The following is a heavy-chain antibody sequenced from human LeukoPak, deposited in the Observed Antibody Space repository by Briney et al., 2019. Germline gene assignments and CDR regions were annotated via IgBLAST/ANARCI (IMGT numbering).Heavy chain of an antibody. V-gene: IGHV3-53*01. D-gene: IGHD4-17*01. CDR1: GFTVSSNY. CDR2: IYSGGST. CDR3: ARETNDYGGYALAY. J-gene: IGHJ4*02. Sequence: PGGSLRLSCAASGFTVSSNYMSWVRQAPGKGLEWVSVIYSGGSTYYADSVKGRFTISRDISKNTLYLQMNSLRVEDTAVYYCARETNDYGGYALAYWGQGTLVTASS.